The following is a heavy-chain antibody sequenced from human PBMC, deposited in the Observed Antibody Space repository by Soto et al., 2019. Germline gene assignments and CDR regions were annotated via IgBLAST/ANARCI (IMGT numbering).Heavy chain of an antibody. Sequence: GGSLRLSCAASGFTFSSYGMHWVRQAPGKGLEWVAVISYDGSNKYYADSVKGRFTISRDNSKNTLYLQMNSLRAEDTAVYYCAKADDILTGYPTPYYYYGMDVWGQGTTVTVSS. V-gene: IGHV3-30*18. D-gene: IGHD3-9*01. CDR3: AKADDILTGYPTPYYYYGMDV. J-gene: IGHJ6*02. CDR2: ISYDGSNK. CDR1: GFTFSSYG.